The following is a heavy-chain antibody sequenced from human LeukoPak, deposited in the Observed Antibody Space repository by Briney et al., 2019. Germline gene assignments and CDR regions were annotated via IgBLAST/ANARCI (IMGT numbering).Heavy chain of an antibody. D-gene: IGHD4-17*01. V-gene: IGHV5-51*01. CDR3: ARLDGDLSY. CDR2: IYPGDSDT. CDR1: GYNFMIYW. Sequence: GESLKISCKASGYNFMIYWIAWVRQMPGKGLEWMGVIYPGDSDTTYSPSFQGQVTISADKSISTAYLQWSSLKASDTAMYYCARLDGDLSYWGQGTLVTVSS. J-gene: IGHJ4*02.